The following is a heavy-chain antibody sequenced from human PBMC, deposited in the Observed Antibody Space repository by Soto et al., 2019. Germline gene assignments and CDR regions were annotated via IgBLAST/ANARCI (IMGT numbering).Heavy chain of an antibody. J-gene: IGHJ5*02. D-gene: IGHD3-3*01. CDR3: ARQRLRFLEWLMGQGWFDP. CDR1: GGSFSGYY. Sequence: SETLSLTCAAYGGSFSGYYWSWIRQPPGKGLEWIGEINHSGSTNYNPSLKSRVTISVDTSKNQFSLKLSSVTAADTAVYYCARQRLRFLEWLMGQGWFDPWGQGTLVTVSS. V-gene: IGHV4-34*01. CDR2: INHSGST.